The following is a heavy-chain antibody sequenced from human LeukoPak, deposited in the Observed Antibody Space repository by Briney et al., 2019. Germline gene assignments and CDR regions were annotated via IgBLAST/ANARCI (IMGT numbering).Heavy chain of an antibody. CDR3: ARGGVPGQQLDY. V-gene: IGHV1-2*02. CDR1: GYRFTAHF. J-gene: IGHJ4*02. Sequence: GASVKLSCKTSGYRFTAHFMYWVRQAPGQGLEWMGWINPNDGGTNYAQKFQGRVTLTRDTTFTTTYMDVTRLTSDDTAVYYRARGGVPGQQLDYWGPGTLVTVSS. D-gene: IGHD6-13*01. CDR2: INPNDGGT.